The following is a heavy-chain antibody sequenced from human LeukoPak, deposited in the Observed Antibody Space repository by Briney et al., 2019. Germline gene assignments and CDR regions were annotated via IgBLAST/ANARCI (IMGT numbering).Heavy chain of an antibody. V-gene: IGHV3-30-3*01. CDR2: ISYDGSNK. J-gene: IGHJ3*02. CDR3: AREDNGAFDI. CDR1: GFTFSSYA. D-gene: IGHD1-1*01. Sequence: PGGSLRLSCAASGFTFSSYAMHWVRQAPGKGLEWVAVISYDGSNKYYADSVKGRFTISRANSKNTLYLQMNSLRAEDTAVYYCAREDNGAFDIWGQGTMVTVSS.